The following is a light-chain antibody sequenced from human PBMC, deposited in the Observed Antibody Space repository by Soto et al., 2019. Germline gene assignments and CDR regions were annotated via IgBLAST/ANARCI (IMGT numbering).Light chain of an antibody. CDR3: QQRSKWLFT. CDR1: QSVSSY. V-gene: IGKV3-11*01. J-gene: IGKJ3*01. Sequence: EIVLTQSPATLSLSPGERATLSCRASQSVSSYLAWYQRKPGQAPRLLIYDASNRATGIPARFSGSGSGTDFTLTISSQEPEDFAVYYCQQRSKWLFTFGPGTKVDIK. CDR2: DAS.